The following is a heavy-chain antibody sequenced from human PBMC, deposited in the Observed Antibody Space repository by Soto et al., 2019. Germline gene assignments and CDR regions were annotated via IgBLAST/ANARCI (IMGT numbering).Heavy chain of an antibody. CDR3: ARGLPAVGCFDF. CDR1: GGSISSGGYY. CDR2: IYYSGST. Sequence: SETLSLTCTVSGGSISSGGYYWGWIRQYPGKGLEWTGYIYYSGSTYYNPSLKSRVTISLDTSKNQFSLKLSSVTAADTAVYFCARGLPAVGCFDFWGQGTMVTVYS. D-gene: IGHD6-13*01. V-gene: IGHV4-31*03. J-gene: IGHJ4*02.